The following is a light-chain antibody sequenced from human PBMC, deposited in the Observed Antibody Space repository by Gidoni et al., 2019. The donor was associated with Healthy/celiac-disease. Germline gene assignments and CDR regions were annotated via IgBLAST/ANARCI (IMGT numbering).Light chain of an antibody. CDR2: SNN. J-gene: IGLJ2*01. Sequence: QSVLTQLPSASGTPRHAVNIACSRSSSNIGSNTVNCYQQLPGTAPKLLIYSNNQRPSGVPDRFSGSKSGTSASLAISGLQSEDEADYYCAAWDDRLNGLVFGGGTKLTVL. V-gene: IGLV1-44*01. CDR1: SSNIGSNT. CDR3: AAWDDRLNGLV.